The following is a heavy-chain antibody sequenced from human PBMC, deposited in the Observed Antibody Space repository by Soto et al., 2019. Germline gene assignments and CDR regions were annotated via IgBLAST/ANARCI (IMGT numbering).Heavy chain of an antibody. CDR1: GYTFTSYY. J-gene: IGHJ6*02. CDR3: ARLAVEVGAIAYYYYYGMDV. CDR2: INPSGGST. V-gene: IGHV1-46*01. D-gene: IGHD1-26*01. Sequence: GASVKVSCKASGYTFTSYYMHWVLQAPGQGLEWMGIINPSGGSTSYAQKFQGRVTMTRDTSTSTVYMELSSLRSEDTAVYYCARLAVEVGAIAYYYYYGMDVWGQGATVTVSS.